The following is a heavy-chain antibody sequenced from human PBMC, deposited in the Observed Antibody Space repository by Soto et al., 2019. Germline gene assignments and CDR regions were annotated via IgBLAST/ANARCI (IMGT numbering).Heavy chain of an antibody. J-gene: IGHJ4*02. Sequence: SETLSLTCTVSCGSISSYYWSWIRQPPGKGLEWIGYIYYSGSTNYNPSLKSRVTISVDTSKNQFSLKLSSVTAADTAVYYCARHNHVGDYFDYWGQGTLVTVSS. CDR3: ARHNHVGDYFDY. V-gene: IGHV4-59*08. CDR2: IYYSGST. CDR1: CGSISSYY. D-gene: IGHD4-17*01.